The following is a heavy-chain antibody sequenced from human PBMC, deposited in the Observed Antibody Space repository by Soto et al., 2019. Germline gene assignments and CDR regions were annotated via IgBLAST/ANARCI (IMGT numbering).Heavy chain of an antibody. CDR3: ARVGVGHYEFDY. Sequence: EVQLVESGGGLVQPGGSLRLSCAASGFTFSNYWMHWVRQAPGEGLVWVSRIKTDGSSTGYADSVKGRFTISRDNAKNTMYRQMNGLRVEDTAVYYCARVGVGHYEFDYWGQGTLVTVSS. V-gene: IGHV3-74*01. D-gene: IGHD3-16*01. J-gene: IGHJ4*02. CDR1: GFTFSNYW. CDR2: IKTDGSST.